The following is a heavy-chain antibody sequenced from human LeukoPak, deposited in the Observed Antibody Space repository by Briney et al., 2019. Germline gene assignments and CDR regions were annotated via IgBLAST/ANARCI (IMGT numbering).Heavy chain of an antibody. D-gene: IGHD4-17*01. CDR2: INHSGST. Sequence: SETLSLTCAVYGGSFSGYYWSWNRQPPGKGREWIGEINHSGSTNYNPSLKSRVTISVDTSKNQFSLKLSSVTAADTAVYYCARAELNYGDYRVDYWGQGTLVTVSS. CDR3: ARAELNYGDYRVDY. V-gene: IGHV4-34*01. J-gene: IGHJ4*02. CDR1: GGSFSGYY.